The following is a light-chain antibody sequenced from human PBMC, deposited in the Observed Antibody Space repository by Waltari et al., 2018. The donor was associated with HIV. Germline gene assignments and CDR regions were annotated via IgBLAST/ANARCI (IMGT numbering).Light chain of an antibody. Sequence: DIQLTQSPSFLSASVGDRVTITCRASQGITSYLAWYQQKPGEAPKVLIYAASTLQSGVPSRFSGSGSGTEFTLTISSLQPEDFATYYCLQSNSYPPTFGGGTKVEIK. V-gene: IGKV1-9*01. CDR1: QGITSY. CDR2: AAS. J-gene: IGKJ4*01. CDR3: LQSNSYPPT.